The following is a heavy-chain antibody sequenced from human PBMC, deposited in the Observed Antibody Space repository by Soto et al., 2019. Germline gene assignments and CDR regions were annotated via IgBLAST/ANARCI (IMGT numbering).Heavy chain of an antibody. V-gene: IGHV1-18*04. J-gene: IGHJ6*02. CDR1: RYTFTSYG. CDR2: ISAYNGNT. CDR3: ARGVLVGATGLYGMDV. D-gene: IGHD1-26*01. Sequence: ASVKVSCKASRYTFTSYGISWVRQAPGQGLEWMGWISAYNGNTNYAQKLQGRVTMTTDTSTSTAYMELRSLRSDDTAVYYCARGVLVGATGLYGMDVWGQGTTVTVSS.